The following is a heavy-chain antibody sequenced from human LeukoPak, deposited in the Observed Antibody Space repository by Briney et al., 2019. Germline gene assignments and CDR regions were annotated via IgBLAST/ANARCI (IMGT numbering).Heavy chain of an antibody. J-gene: IGHJ4*02. V-gene: IGHV1-69*13. D-gene: IGHD6-13*01. CDR3: AKDEIAAAGIVY. Sequence: SVKVSCKASGGTFSSYAISWVRQAPGQGLEWMGGIIPIFGTVNYAQKFQGRVTITADESTSTAYMELSSLRSEDTAVYYCAKDEIAAAGIVYWGQGTLVTVSS. CDR2: IIPIFGTV. CDR1: GGTFSSYA.